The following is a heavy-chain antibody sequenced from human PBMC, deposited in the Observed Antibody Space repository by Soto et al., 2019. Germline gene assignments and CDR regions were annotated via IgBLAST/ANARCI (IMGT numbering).Heavy chain of an antibody. CDR2: ISSSSSTI. V-gene: IGHV3-48*01. CDR3: ARDINYGRDY. D-gene: IGHD4-17*01. Sequence: GGSMRLSCAASGLTFSNACINWVRQAPGKGLEWVSYISSSSSTIYYADSVKGRFTISRDNAKNSLYLQMNSLRAEDTAVYYCARDINYGRDYWGQGTLVTVSS. J-gene: IGHJ4*02. CDR1: GLTFSNAC.